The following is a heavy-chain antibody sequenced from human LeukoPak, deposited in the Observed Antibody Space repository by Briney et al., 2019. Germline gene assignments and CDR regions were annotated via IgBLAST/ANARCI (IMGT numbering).Heavy chain of an antibody. Sequence: PSETLSLTCTVSGGSISSSSYYWGWIRQPPGKGLEWIGSIYYSGSTSYNPSLKSRVTISVDTSKNQFSLKLSSVTAADTAVYYCARARSGSYYRGYYYYGMDVWGQGTTVTVS. CDR2: IYYSGST. V-gene: IGHV4-39*01. D-gene: IGHD3-10*01. CDR3: ARARSGSYYRGYYYYGMDV. J-gene: IGHJ6*02. CDR1: GGSISSSSYY.